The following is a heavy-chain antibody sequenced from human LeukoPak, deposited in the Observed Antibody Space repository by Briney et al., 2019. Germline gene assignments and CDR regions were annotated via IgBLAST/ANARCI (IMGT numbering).Heavy chain of an antibody. D-gene: IGHD3-3*01. J-gene: IGHJ4*02. CDR1: GGSFSGYY. CDR3: ARAYYDFWSGYLTPLFFDY. CDR2: INHSGST. V-gene: IGHV4-34*01. Sequence: SETLSLTCAVYGGSFSGYYWSWIRQPPGKGLEWIGEINHSGSTNYNPSLKSRVTISVDTSKNQFSLKLSSVTAADTAAYYCARAYYDFWSGYLTPLFFDYWGQGTLVTVSS.